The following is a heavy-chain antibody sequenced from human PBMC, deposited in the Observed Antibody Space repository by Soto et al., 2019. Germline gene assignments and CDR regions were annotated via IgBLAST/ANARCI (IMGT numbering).Heavy chain of an antibody. V-gene: IGHV3-23*01. Sequence: DVQLLESGGGLVQPGGSLRLSCAASGFIFSNYAMSWVRQAPGKGLEWVSGISGSSGNTYYADSVRGRFTISRDNSKNTLYLQLNSLRAEDTAVYYCARGVGFCSGGGCYKAYDYWGQGTLVTVSS. CDR2: ISGSSGNT. D-gene: IGHD2-15*01. CDR1: GFIFSNYA. CDR3: ARGVGFCSGGGCYKAYDY. J-gene: IGHJ4*02.